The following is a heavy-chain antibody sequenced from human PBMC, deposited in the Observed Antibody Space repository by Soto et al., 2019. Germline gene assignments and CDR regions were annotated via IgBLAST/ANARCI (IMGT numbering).Heavy chain of an antibody. D-gene: IGHD3-16*01. CDR2: ISSSGSTI. CDR3: ARDSYVWGSPTFDY. J-gene: IGHJ4*02. V-gene: IGHV3-48*03. Sequence: GGSLRLSCAASGFTFSSYEMNWVRQAPGKGLEWVSYISSSGSTIYYADSLKGRFTISRDNAKNSLYLQMNSLRAEDTAVYYCARDSYVWGSPTFDYWGQGTLVTVSS. CDR1: GFTFSSYE.